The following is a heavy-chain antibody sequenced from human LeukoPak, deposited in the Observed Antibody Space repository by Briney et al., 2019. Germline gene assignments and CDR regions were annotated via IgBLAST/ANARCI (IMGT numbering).Heavy chain of an antibody. CDR1: GFTFSSYG. J-gene: IGHJ4*02. D-gene: IGHD3-10*01. CDR3: AKDRRPYYYGSGSFNDY. V-gene: IGHV3-30*02. CDR2: IRYDGSNK. Sequence: GGSLRLSCAASGFTFSSYGMHWVRQAPGKGLEWVAFIRYDGSNKYYADSVKGRFTISRDNSKNTLYLQMNSLRAEDTAVYYCAKDRRPYYYGSGSFNDYWGQGTLVTVSS.